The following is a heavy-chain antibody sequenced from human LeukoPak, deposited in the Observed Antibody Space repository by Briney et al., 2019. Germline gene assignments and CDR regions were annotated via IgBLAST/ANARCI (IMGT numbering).Heavy chain of an antibody. D-gene: IGHD6-13*01. CDR2: MREDGSGK. Sequence: GVSLRLSCAGSGFRLSSYWMTWLRQAPGKGLEGVANMREDGSGKYYVDSVEGRFSISRDNAQNSMVLQMNRLRAEDTAVYYCARESSRWYRTEGRFVPWGEGTRVTVSS. CDR1: GFRLSSYW. CDR3: ARESSRWYRTEGRFVP. J-gene: IGHJ5*02. V-gene: IGHV3-7*01.